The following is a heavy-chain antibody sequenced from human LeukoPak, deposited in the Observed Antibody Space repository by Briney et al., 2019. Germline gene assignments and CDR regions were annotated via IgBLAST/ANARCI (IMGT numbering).Heavy chain of an antibody. V-gene: IGHV4-34*01. Sequence: SETLSLTCAVYGGSFSGYYWSWIRQPPGKGLEWIGEINHSGSTNYNPSLKSRVIISVDTSKNQFSLKLSSVTAADTAVYYCARGQGAFDIWGQGTMVTVSS. CDR3: ARGQGAFDI. J-gene: IGHJ3*02. CDR1: GGSFSGYY. CDR2: INHSGST.